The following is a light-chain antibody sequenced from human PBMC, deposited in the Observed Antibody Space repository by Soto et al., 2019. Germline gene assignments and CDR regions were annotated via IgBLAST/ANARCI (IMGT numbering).Light chain of an antibody. CDR2: EVN. Sequence: QSALTQPASVSGSPGQSITISCSGTSSDVGSYDHVAWYQQFPGKTPKLMIYEVNNWPSGISDRFSGSKSGNTASLTISGLQAEDEADYYCISYTSTSTLVFGTGTKLTVL. CDR1: SSDVGSYDH. V-gene: IGLV2-14*01. J-gene: IGLJ1*01. CDR3: ISYTSTSTLV.